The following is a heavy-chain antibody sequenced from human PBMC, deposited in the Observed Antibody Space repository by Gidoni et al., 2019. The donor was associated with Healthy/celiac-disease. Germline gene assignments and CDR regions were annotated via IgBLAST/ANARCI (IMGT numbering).Heavy chain of an antibody. CDR3: ARGGNYDFWSGDYYYGMDV. CDR2: ISGSGGST. D-gene: IGHD3-3*01. CDR1: GFTFSSYA. Sequence: EVQLVESGGGLVQPGGSLRLSCAASGFTFSSYAMCWVRQAPGKGLEWVSAISGSGGSTYYADSVKGRFTISRDNSKNTLYLQMNSLRAEDTAVYYCARGGNYDFWSGDYYYGMDVWGQGTTVTVSS. J-gene: IGHJ6*02. V-gene: IGHV3-23*04.